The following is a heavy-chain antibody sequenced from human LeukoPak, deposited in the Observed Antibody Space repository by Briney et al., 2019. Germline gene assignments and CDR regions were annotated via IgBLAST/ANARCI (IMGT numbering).Heavy chain of an antibody. CDR3: ARTVTTGGVWFDP. Sequence: GGSLRLSCAASGFTFSSYGMHWVRQAPGKGLEWVAVISYDGSNKYYADSVKGRFTISRDNAKNSLYLQMNSLRAEDTAVYYCARTVTTGGVWFDPWGQGTLVTVSS. D-gene: IGHD4-17*01. J-gene: IGHJ5*02. CDR2: ISYDGSNK. CDR1: GFTFSSYG. V-gene: IGHV3-33*05.